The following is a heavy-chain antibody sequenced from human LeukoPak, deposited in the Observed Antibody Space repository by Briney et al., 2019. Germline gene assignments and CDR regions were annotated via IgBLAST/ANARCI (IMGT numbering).Heavy chain of an antibody. D-gene: IGHD3-22*01. CDR3: ASGDYYDSSGYYEGHAFDI. J-gene: IGHJ3*02. CDR2: ISSSGSTI. Sequence: PGGSLRLSCAASGFTFTTNAMSWVRQAPGKGLEWVSYISSSGSTIYYADFVKGRFNISRDNAKNSLYLQMNSLRAEDTAVYYCASGDYYDSSGYYEGHAFDIWGQGTMVTVSS. V-gene: IGHV3-48*03. CDR1: GFTFTTNA.